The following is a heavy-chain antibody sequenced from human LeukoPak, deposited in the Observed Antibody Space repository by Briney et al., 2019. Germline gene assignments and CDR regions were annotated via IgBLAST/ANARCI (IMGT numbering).Heavy chain of an antibody. Sequence: GGSLKPSGAASGFTVSSNYMGWVRQAPGRGREWVSVIYSGGSTYYADSVKGRFTISRDNSKNTLYLQMNSLRAEDTAVYYCARGGGIAVAGTKSLIDYWGQGTLVTVSS. CDR2: IYSGGST. J-gene: IGHJ4*02. D-gene: IGHD6-19*01. CDR3: ARGGGIAVAGTKSLIDY. V-gene: IGHV3-53*01. CDR1: GFTVSSNY.